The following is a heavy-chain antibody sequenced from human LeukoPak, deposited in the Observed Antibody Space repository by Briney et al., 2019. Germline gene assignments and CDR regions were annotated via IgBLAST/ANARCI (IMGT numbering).Heavy chain of an antibody. J-gene: IGHJ4*02. CDR2: ISGTSGST. CDR3: AKESGDDSSGYYEVFDY. Sequence: PGGSLRLSCTASGFTFTSYAMSWVRQAPGKGLEWVSVISGTSGSTNHADSVKGRFTISRDNSKNTLYLQMNSLRAEDTAVYYCAKESGDDSSGYYEVFDYWGQGALVTVSS. CDR1: GFTFTSYA. D-gene: IGHD3-22*01. V-gene: IGHV3-23*01.